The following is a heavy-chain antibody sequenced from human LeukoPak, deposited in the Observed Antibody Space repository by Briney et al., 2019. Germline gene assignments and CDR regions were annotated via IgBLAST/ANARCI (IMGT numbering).Heavy chain of an antibody. D-gene: IGHD2-2*01. V-gene: IGHV3-21*04. CDR2: ISSSNTYI. CDR1: GFTFSSYS. J-gene: IGHJ4*02. Sequence: GGSLRLSCAASGFTFSSYSMNWVRQAPGKGLEWVSSISSSNTYIYYADSVKGRFTISRDNANNSLYLQMNSLKTEDTAVYYCTRRYCSSTSCQGDYWGQGTLVTVSS. CDR3: TRRYCSSTSCQGDY.